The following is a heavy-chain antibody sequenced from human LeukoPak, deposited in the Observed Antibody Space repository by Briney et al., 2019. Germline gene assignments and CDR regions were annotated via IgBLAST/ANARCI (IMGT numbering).Heavy chain of an antibody. V-gene: IGHV4-59*01. Sequence: SETLSLTCTVSGGSISSYYWSWIRQPPGKGLEWIGYIYYSGSTNYNPSLKSRVTISVDTSKNQFSLKLSSVTAADTAVYYCARGPLEAYYDFWSSQGFDYWGQGTLVTVSS. CDR1: GGSISSYY. J-gene: IGHJ4*02. D-gene: IGHD3-3*01. CDR2: IYYSGST. CDR3: ARGPLEAYYDFWSSQGFDY.